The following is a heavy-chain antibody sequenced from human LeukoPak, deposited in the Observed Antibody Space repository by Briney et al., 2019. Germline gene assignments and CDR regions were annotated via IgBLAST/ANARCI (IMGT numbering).Heavy chain of an antibody. D-gene: IGHD1-26*01. CDR1: GFTFSDYN. CDR2: ITNGGSTI. Sequence: GGSLRLSCAAPGFTFSDYNMNWVRQAPGRGLEWVSYITNGGSTIHHADSVKGRFTISRDNAKKTLYLQMNSLRAEDTAVYYCARSWLIVGATPPTDVWGQGTTVLVSS. J-gene: IGHJ6*02. V-gene: IGHV3-11*04. CDR3: ARSWLIVGATPPTDV.